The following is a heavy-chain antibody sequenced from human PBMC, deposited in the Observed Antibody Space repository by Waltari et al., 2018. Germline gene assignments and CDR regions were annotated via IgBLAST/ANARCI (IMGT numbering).Heavy chain of an antibody. J-gene: IGHJ4*02. D-gene: IGHD6-19*01. CDR1: GGSISSYY. Sequence: QEQLQESGSGLVKPSETLSLTCTVSGGSISSYYWSWIRQPPGKGLEWIGYIYYSGSTNYNPSLKSRVTISVDTSKNQFSLKLSSVTAADTAVYYCARVTFSGLDYWGQGTLVTVSS. CDR3: ARVTFSGLDY. CDR2: IYYSGST. V-gene: IGHV4-59*01.